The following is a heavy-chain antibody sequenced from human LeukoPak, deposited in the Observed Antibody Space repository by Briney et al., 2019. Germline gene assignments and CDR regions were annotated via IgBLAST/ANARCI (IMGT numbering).Heavy chain of an antibody. J-gene: IGHJ4*02. CDR3: AREHYVWGSYRSSVCFDY. CDR2: ISGSSSYI. V-gene: IGHV3-21*01. D-gene: IGHD3-16*02. Sequence: GGSLRLSCAASGFSFSSHWVHWVRPAPGKGLEWVSSISGSSSYIYYADSVKGRFTISGDNAKNSLYLQMNSLRAEDTAVYYCAREHYVWGSYRSSVCFDYWGQGTLVTVSS. CDR1: GFSFSSHW.